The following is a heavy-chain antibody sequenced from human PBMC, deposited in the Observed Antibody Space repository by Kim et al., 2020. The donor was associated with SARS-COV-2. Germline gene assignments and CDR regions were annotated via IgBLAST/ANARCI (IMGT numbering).Heavy chain of an antibody. D-gene: IGHD2-15*01. J-gene: IGHJ6*02. CDR1: GFTFSSYG. CDR2: IWYDGSNK. Sequence: GGSLRLSCAASGFTFSSYGMHWVRQAPGKGLEWVAVIWYDGSNKYYADSVKGRFTISRDNSKNTLYLQMNSLRAEDTAVYYCARGGYCSGGSCYGRYGMDVWGHGTTVTVSS. CDR3: ARGGYCSGGSCYGRYGMDV. V-gene: IGHV3-33*01.